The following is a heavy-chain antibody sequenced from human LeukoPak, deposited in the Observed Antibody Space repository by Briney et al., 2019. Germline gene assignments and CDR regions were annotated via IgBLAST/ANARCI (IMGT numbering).Heavy chain of an antibody. Sequence: GGSLRLSCAASGFTFSSYAMSWVRQAPGKGLEWVSAISGSGGSTYYADSVKGRFTISRDNSKNTLYLQMNSLRAEDTAVYYCAKAPPGIAVAGTFGWFDPWGQGTLVTVSS. CDR2: ISGSGGST. CDR3: AKAPPGIAVAGTFGWFDP. V-gene: IGHV3-23*01. CDR1: GFTFSSYA. J-gene: IGHJ5*02. D-gene: IGHD6-19*01.